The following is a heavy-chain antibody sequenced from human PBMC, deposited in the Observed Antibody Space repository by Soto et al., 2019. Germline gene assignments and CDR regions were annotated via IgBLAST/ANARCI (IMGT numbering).Heavy chain of an antibody. D-gene: IGHD7-27*01. J-gene: IGHJ4*02. CDR3: GRETLANWGFFDY. Sequence: EVQLLESGGGLVQPGGSLRLSCAASGFTFSSYAMSWVRQAPGKGLEGVSAISGSGGSTYYADSVKGRFTISRDNSKNTLFRAMNSLKDEDTAVYYCGRETLANWGFFDYWGQGTLVTVSS. CDR1: GFTFSSYA. V-gene: IGHV3-23*01. CDR2: ISGSGGST.